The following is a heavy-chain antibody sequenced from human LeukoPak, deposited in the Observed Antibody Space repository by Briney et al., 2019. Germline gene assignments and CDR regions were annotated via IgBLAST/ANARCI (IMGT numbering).Heavy chain of an antibody. J-gene: IGHJ4*02. CDR1: EFTFSSYN. V-gene: IGHV3-21*01. CDR3: AREIFWSGYYSNLHFDY. Sequence: GGSLRLSCVASEFTFSSYNMNWVRQAPGKGLEWVSSISSSGSYIYYADAVKGRFTISRDNAKNSLYLQMDSLRAEDTAVYYCAREIFWSGYYSNLHFDYWGRGTQVTVSS. D-gene: IGHD3-3*01. CDR2: ISSSGSYI.